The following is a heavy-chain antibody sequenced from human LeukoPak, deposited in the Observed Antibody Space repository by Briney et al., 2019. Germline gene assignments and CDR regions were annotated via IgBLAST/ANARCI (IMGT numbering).Heavy chain of an antibody. J-gene: IGHJ4*02. CDR1: GFTFSSYS. D-gene: IGHD5-18*01. CDR3: ARADWDTAMIDY. CDR2: ISSSSSYI. V-gene: IGHV3-21*01. Sequence: GGSLRLSCAASGFTFSSYSMTWVRQAPGKGLEWVSSISSSSSYIYYADSVKGRFTISRDNAKNSLYLQMNSLRAEDTAVYYCARADWDTAMIDYWGQGTLVTVSS.